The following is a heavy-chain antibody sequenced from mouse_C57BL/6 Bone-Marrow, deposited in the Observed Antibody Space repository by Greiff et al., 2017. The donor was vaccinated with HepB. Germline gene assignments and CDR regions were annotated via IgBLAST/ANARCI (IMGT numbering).Heavy chain of an antibody. CDR2: IDPSDSYT. CDR3: DGEGPCYYGGSWFAY. V-gene: IGHV1-50*01. J-gene: IGHJ3*01. Sequence: QVQLQQPGAELVKPGASVKLSCKASGYTFTSYWMQWVNQRPGQGLEWIGEIDPSDSYTNYNQKFKGKATLTVDTSSSTAYMQLSSLTSEDSAVYYCDGEGPCYYGGSWFAYGGRGTLVTVTA. CDR1: GYTFTSYW. D-gene: IGHD1-1*02.